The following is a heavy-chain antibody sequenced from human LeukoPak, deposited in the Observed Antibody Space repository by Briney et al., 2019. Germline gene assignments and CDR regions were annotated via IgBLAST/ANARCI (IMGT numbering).Heavy chain of an antibody. D-gene: IGHD3-22*01. J-gene: IGHJ6*03. Sequence: SETLSLTCTVSDGSISSSNDYWGWIRQPPGKGLEWIGSIYYSGSTYYNPSLKSRVTISVDTSKNQFSLKLSSVTAADTAVYYCARLVSYYYDSSGYWDYYYYMDVWGKGTTVTVSS. CDR3: ARLVSYYYDSSGYWDYYYYMDV. CDR1: DGSISSSNDY. V-gene: IGHV4-39*01. CDR2: IYYSGST.